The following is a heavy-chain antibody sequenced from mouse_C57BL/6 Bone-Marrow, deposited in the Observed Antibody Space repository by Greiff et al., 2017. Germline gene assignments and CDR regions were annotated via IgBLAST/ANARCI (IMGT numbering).Heavy chain of an antibody. D-gene: IGHD2-10*02. V-gene: IGHV14-4*01. CDR3: TTTEYGNSAWFAY. CDR1: GFNIKDDY. Sequence: VHVKQSGAELVRPGASVKLSCTASGFNIKDDYMHWVKQRPEQGLEWIGWIDPENGDTEYASKFQGKATITADTSSNTAYLQLSSLTSEDTAVYYCTTTEYGNSAWFAYWGQGTLVTVSA. J-gene: IGHJ3*01. CDR2: IDPENGDT.